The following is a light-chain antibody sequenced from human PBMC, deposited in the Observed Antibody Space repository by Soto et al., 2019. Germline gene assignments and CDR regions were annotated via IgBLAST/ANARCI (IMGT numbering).Light chain of an antibody. CDR1: STDVGAYNF. Sequence: QSALTQPPSASGSPGQSVTISCTGTSTDVGAYNFVSWFQQNPGKAPKLIIYEVNKRPSGVPDRFSGSKSGNTASLTVSGLQAEDEADYYCSSYAGSDNFVLFGGGTQLTVL. V-gene: IGLV2-8*01. CDR3: SSYAGSDNFVL. CDR2: EVN. J-gene: IGLJ2*01.